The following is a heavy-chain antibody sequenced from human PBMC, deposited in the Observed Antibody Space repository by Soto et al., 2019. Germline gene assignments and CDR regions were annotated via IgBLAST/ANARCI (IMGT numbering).Heavy chain of an antibody. CDR2: VYAGDPDI. Sequence: PGECLNSAGKASGHIFSTYSNGYVVQLRGKRLQWVGMVYAGDPDICCSPPHQGHVTIPADKSISTAYLQWSSLRASDTATYYRATSSSSSGDYGDSFDYWGQGTLVTVSS. CDR1: GHIFSTYS. V-gene: IGHV5-51*01. CDR3: ATSSSSSGDYGDSFDY. J-gene: IGHJ4*02. D-gene: IGHD4-17*01.